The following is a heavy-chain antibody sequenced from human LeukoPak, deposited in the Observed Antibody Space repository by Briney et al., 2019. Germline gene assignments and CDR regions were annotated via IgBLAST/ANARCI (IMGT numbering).Heavy chain of an antibody. J-gene: IGHJ4*02. Sequence: PGESLKISCKGSGYSFTTYWIGWVRQMPGRGLEWMGIIYPGDSDTRYSPSFQGQVTISADKSISTAYLQWSSLKASETAMYYCARARYCSGGTCYPDYWGQGTLVTVSS. CDR2: IYPGDSDT. V-gene: IGHV5-51*01. CDR3: ARARYCSGGTCYPDY. CDR1: GYSFTTYW. D-gene: IGHD2-15*01.